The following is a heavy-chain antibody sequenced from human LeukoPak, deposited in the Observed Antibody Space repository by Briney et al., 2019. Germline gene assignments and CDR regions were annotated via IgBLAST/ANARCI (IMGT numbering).Heavy chain of an antibody. CDR2: IYHSGST. CDR1: GGSISSSNW. D-gene: IGHD2-15*01. J-gene: IGHJ4*02. Sequence: SETLSLTCAVSGGSISSSNWWSWVRQPPGKGLEWIGEIYHSGSTNYNPSLKSRVTISVDNSKNQFSLKLSSVTAADTAVYYCARDFYCRGGSCHDYWGQGTLVTVSS. CDR3: ARDFYCRGGSCHDY. V-gene: IGHV4-4*02.